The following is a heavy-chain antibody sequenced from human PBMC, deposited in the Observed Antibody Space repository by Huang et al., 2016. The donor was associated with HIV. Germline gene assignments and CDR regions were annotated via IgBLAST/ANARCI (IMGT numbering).Heavy chain of an antibody. Sequence: QVQLLESGSGLVKPSQTLSLTCTVSGGARTTGDYTWSWIRQSAGRGLEGVGHIYTSLSTNSNPSLQSRVTISVDTSKNQFSLKLDSVTAADSAVYYCARYGFDYLQTYWYFDVWGRGTLVTVSS. D-gene: IGHD3-10*01. CDR2: IYTSLST. CDR3: ARYGFDYLQTYWYFDV. J-gene: IGHJ2*01. CDR1: GGARTTGDYT. V-gene: IGHV4-61*09.